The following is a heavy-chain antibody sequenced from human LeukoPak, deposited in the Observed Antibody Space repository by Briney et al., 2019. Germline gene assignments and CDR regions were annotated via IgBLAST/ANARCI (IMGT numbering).Heavy chain of an antibody. J-gene: IGHJ4*02. Sequence: ASVPVSCKASGYTFTSYGISWVRQAPGQGLEWMGWISAYNGNTNYAQKLQGRVTMTTDTSTSTAYMELRSLRSDDTAVYYCARDRRVVPAASFDYWGQGTLVTV. CDR3: ARDRRVVPAASFDY. D-gene: IGHD2-2*01. V-gene: IGHV1-18*01. CDR1: GYTFTSYG. CDR2: ISAYNGNT.